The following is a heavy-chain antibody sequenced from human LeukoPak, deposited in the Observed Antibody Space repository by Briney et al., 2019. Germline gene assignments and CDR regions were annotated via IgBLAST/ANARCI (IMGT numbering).Heavy chain of an antibody. V-gene: IGHV3-48*03. J-gene: IGHJ4*02. Sequence: PGGSLRLSCAASGFTFSSYEMNWVRQAPGKGLEWVSYISSSGSTIYYADSVKGRFTISKDNAKNSLYLQMNSLRAEDTAVYYCAGDEWGFPPVGYWGQGTLVTVSS. CDR1: GFTFSSYE. CDR3: AGDEWGFPPVGY. CDR2: ISSSGSTI. D-gene: IGHD1-26*01.